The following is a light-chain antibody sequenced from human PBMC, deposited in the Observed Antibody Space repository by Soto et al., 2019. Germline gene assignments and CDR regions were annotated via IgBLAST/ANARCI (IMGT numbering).Light chain of an antibody. CDR2: GAF. CDR3: QQYGSSGT. V-gene: IGKV3-20*01. CDR1: QSVRSSY. Sequence: EIVLTQSPDTLSLSPGESATLSCRASQSVRSSYLAWYQQTPGQTPRLLIYGAFNRATGIPARFSGSGSGTDFTLTISRLEPEDFAVYYCQQYGSSGTFGQGTKVDIK. J-gene: IGKJ1*01.